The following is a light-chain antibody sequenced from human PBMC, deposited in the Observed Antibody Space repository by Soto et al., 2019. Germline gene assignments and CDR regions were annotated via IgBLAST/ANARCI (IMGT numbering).Light chain of an antibody. CDR3: LQHDSFPRT. V-gene: IGKV1-17*01. CDR2: GTS. J-gene: IGKJ1*01. CDR1: RDIGNN. Sequence: DIQMIQSPSSLVASVGDTVSITCRASRDIGNNLGWYQQKPGEAPKRLIYGTSNLQRGVPSRFRGSGSGTDFTLTINSLRPEDFAIYYCLQHDSFPRTFGQGTKLEIK.